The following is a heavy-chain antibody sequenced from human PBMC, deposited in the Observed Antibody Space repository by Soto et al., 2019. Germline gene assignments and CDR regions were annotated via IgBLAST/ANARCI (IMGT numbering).Heavy chain of an antibody. CDR3: ARHARYCSGGSCPDFDY. Sequence: SETLSLTCTVSGGSISSSSYYWGWIRQPPGKGLEWIGSIYYSGSTYYNPSLKSRVTISVDTSKNQFSLKLSSVTAADTAVYYCARHARYCSGGSCPDFDYWGQGTLVTVSS. CDR2: IYYSGST. D-gene: IGHD2-15*01. J-gene: IGHJ4*02. V-gene: IGHV4-39*01. CDR1: GGSISSSSYY.